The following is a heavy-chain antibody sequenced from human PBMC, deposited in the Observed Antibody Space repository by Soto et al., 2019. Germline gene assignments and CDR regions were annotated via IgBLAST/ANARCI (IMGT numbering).Heavy chain of an antibody. V-gene: IGHV3-53*01. CDR3: ARDQVRQLPQKPYYYYYGMDV. CDR1: GFTVSSNY. J-gene: IGHJ6*02. CDR2: IYSGGST. Sequence: GGSLRLSCAASGFTVSSNYMSWVRQAPGKGLEWVSVIYSGGSTYYADSVKGRFTISRDNSKNTLYLQMNSLRAEDTAVYYCARDQVRQLPQKPYYYYYGMDVWGQGTTVTVSS. D-gene: IGHD2-2*01.